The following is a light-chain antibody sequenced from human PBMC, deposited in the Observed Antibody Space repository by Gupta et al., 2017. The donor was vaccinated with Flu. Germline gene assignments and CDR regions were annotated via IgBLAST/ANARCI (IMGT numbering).Light chain of an antibody. V-gene: IGKV3-11*01. CDR3: QQRSNWPPLT. Sequence: EILLTQSLATLSLSPGERATLSCRASQGVRSSLAWYQQKPGQAPRLLIYDASNRATGVPARFSGSGSGTDFTLTISSLEPEDFAVYYCQQRSNWPPLTFGGGTKVEIK. CDR2: DAS. CDR1: QGVRSS. J-gene: IGKJ4*01.